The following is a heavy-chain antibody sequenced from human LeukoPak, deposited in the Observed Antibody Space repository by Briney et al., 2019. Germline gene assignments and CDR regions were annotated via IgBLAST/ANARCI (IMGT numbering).Heavy chain of an antibody. CDR1: GGSISTSSYY. CDR3: ARGNHARAFDI. V-gene: IGHV4-39*07. CDR2: IFYSGST. Sequence: SETLSLTCTVSGGSISTSSYYWGWVRQPPGKGLEWIGNIFYSGSTYYSPSLKSRVTISLDTSRNQFSLKLNSVTAADTAVYYCARGNHARAFDIWGVGTMVIVAS. J-gene: IGHJ3*02. D-gene: IGHD1-14*01.